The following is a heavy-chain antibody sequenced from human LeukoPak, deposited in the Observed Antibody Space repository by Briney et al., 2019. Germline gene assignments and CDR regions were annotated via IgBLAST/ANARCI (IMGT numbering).Heavy chain of an antibody. V-gene: IGHV1-69*13. J-gene: IGHJ6*04. CDR2: IIPIFGTT. D-gene: IGHD5-12*01. Sequence: GASVKVSCKASVGTFNSYAISWVRQAPGQGLEWMGGIIPIFGTTNYAQKFQGRVTITADESTSTAYMELSSLRSEDTAMYYCASPPRYSAYERRYGMDVWGKGTTVIVSS. CDR1: VGTFNSYA. CDR3: ASPPRYSAYERRYGMDV.